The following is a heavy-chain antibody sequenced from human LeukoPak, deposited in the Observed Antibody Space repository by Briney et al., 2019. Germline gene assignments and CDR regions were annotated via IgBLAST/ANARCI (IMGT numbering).Heavy chain of an antibody. CDR3: ARDQGSSSEV. Sequence: GGSPRLSCAASGFTVSSNYMSWVRQAPGKGLEWVSVVYSGGSTYYADSVKGRFTISRDNSKNTLYLQMNSLRAEDTAVYYGARDQGSSSEVWGQGTLVSVSS. CDR1: GFTVSSNY. CDR2: VYSGGST. V-gene: IGHV3-66*01. J-gene: IGHJ4*02. D-gene: IGHD6-6*01.